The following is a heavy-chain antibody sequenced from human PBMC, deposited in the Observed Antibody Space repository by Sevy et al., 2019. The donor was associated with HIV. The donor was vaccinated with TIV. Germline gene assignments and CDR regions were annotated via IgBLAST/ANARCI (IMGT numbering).Heavy chain of an antibody. J-gene: IGHJ6*02. D-gene: IGHD2-2*01. CDR1: GYTFTSYD. Sequence: ASVKVSCKASGYTFTSYDIIWVRQATGQGLEWMGWMNPNSGNTGYAQKFQGRVTMTRNTSISTAYMELGSLRSEDTAVYYCARSGVVVPAAMKEIDYYYGMDVWGQGTTVTVSS. V-gene: IGHV1-8*01. CDR3: ARSGVVVPAAMKEIDYYYGMDV. CDR2: MNPNSGNT.